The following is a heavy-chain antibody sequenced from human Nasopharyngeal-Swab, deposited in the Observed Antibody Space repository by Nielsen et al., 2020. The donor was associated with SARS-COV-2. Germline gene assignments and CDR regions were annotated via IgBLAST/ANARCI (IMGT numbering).Heavy chain of an antibody. J-gene: IGHJ4*02. CDR1: GLSFSRYG. Sequence: GESLKISCVASGLSFSRYGMHWVRQAPGKGLEWVAVISSDGRRQKCADSVKGRFTISRDNAKNSLYLQMNSLRAEDTALYYCAKDIGYSSGGFDYWGQGTLVTVSS. CDR3: AKDIGYSSGGFDY. V-gene: IGHV3-30*18. D-gene: IGHD6-19*01. CDR2: ISSDGRRQ.